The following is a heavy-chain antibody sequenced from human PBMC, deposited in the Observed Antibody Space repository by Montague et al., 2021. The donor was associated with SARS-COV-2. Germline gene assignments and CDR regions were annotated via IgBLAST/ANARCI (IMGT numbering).Heavy chain of an antibody. CDR2: RDWDGDK. V-gene: IGHV2-70*11. J-gene: IGHJ6*02. Sequence: PALVKPTQTLTLTCTFSGVSRSTSGMCMTWIRQPPGKALEWLARRDWDGDKYYNTSLKRRLINSKDTSKNLVVLTMTNMDPVDTATYYCARGPSDTYYYNGMDVWGRGTTVTVSS. CDR1: GVSRSTSGMC. CDR3: ARGPSDTYYYNGMDV.